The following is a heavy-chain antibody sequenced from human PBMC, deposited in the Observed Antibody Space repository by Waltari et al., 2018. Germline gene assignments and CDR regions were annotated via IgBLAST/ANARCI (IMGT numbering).Heavy chain of an antibody. CDR2: IYYSGST. D-gene: IGHD5-12*01. CDR1: GDSIRPYY. Sequence: QVQLQQSGPGLMKPSETLSLTCTVSGDSIRPYYWRWIRQPPGKGLEWIGYIYYSGSTRYDPSHMSRVTMAVDTPKNQVSRKLSSVTAADTAIYYCARHRVGLMVRPHDPFDLWGQGTMVTVSS. CDR3: ARHRVGLMVRPHDPFDL. V-gene: IGHV4-59*01. J-gene: IGHJ3*01.